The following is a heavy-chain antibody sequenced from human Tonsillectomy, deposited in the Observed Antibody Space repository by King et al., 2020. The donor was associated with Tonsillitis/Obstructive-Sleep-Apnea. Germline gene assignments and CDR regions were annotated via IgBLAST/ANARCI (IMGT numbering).Heavy chain of an antibody. J-gene: IGHJ6*03. D-gene: IGHD1-26*01. CDR3: ARHDGIVGGTKDMDV. CDR2: VYYSGST. CDR1: GGPISSSTYY. Sequence: QLQESGPGLVKPSETLSLTCTVSGGPISSSTYYWGWIRQPPGKGLEWIGSVYYSGSTYYNPSLKSRVTIFVDTSRNHFSLKLSSVTAADTAVYYCARHDGIVGGTKDMDVWGKGTTVTVSS. V-gene: IGHV4-39*01.